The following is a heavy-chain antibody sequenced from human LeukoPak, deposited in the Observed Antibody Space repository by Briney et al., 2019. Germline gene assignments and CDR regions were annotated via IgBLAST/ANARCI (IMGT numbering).Heavy chain of an antibody. D-gene: IGHD1-7*01. CDR1: GGSISSYY. J-gene: IGHJ4*02. CDR2: IYYSGST. CDR3: ARAELRDYFDY. V-gene: IGHV4-59*01. Sequence: SETLSLTCTVSGGSISSYYWSWIRQPPGKGLEWIGYIYYSGSTNYNPSLKSRVTISVDTSKNQFSLKLSSVTAADTAVYYCARAELRDYFDYWGQGTLVTVSS.